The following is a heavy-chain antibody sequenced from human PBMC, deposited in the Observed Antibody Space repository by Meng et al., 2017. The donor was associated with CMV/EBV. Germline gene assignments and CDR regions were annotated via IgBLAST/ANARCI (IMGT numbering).Heavy chain of an antibody. CDR2: IKNDGSER. CDR1: GLTISNYW. CDR3: RLGHYSQD. Sequence: DLVEAGGGLVQPGGSLRLSCAASGLTISNYWMSWVRQAPGKGLEWVANIKNDGSERYYVDSVKGRFSISRDNADNSLYLQMNNLRAEDTAVYYCRLGHYSQDWGQGTLVTVSS. J-gene: IGHJ4*02. D-gene: IGHD4-17*01. V-gene: IGHV3-7*02.